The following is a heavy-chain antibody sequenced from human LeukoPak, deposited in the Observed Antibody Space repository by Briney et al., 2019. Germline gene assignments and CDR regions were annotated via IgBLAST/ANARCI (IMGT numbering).Heavy chain of an antibody. D-gene: IGHD3-10*01. V-gene: IGHV1-69*04. J-gene: IGHJ5*02. CDR3: AIRYGSGTVGVLDP. CDR2: IIPIFGIA. Sequence: SVKVSCKASGGTFSSYAISWVRQAPGQGLEWMGRIIPIFGIANYAQKFQGRVTITADKSTSTAYMELSSLRSEDTAVYCCAIRYGSGTVGVLDPWGQGTLVTVSS. CDR1: GGTFSSYA.